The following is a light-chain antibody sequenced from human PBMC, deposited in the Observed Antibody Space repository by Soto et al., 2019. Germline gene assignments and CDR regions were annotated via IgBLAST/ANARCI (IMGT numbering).Light chain of an antibody. CDR3: CSYAGTSTHSV. CDR2: EVS. V-gene: IGLV2-23*02. Sequence: QSVLTQPASVSGSPGQSITISCTGTSSDVGSYNLVSWYQQHPGKAPKLIISEVSKRPSGISDRFSGSKSGSTASLTISGLQAEDEADYYCCSYAGTSTHSVFGGGTKLTVL. CDR1: SSDVGSYNL. J-gene: IGLJ7*01.